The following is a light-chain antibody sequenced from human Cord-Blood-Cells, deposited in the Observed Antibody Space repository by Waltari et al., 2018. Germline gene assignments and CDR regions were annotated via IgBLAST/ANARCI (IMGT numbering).Light chain of an antibody. CDR3: AAWDDSLSGPV. CDR1: SSNIGSNY. Sequence: QSVLTQPPSASGTPGQRVTISRSGSSSNIGSNYVYWYQQRPGTAPKLLIYRNNQRPSGVPDRFSGSKSGTSASLAISGLRSEDEADYYCAAWDDSLSGPVFGGGTKLTVL. CDR2: RNN. V-gene: IGLV1-47*01. J-gene: IGLJ2*01.